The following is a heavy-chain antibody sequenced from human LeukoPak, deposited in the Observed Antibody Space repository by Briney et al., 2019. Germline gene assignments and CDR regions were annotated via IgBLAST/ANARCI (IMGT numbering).Heavy chain of an antibody. CDR3: ARDVIIMVRGVITYYYYGMDV. CDR2: ISYDGSNK. J-gene: IGHJ6*04. CDR1: GFTFSNYA. V-gene: IGHV3-30*04. D-gene: IGHD3-10*01. Sequence: PGRSLRLSCAASGFTFSNYAMHWVRQAPGKGLEWVAVISYDGSNKYYADSVKGRFTISRDNSKNTLYLQMNSLRAEDTAVYYCARDVIIMVRGVITYYYYGMDVWGKGTTVTVSS.